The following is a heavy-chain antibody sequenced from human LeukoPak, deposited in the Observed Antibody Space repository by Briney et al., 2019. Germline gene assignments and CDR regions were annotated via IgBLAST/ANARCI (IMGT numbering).Heavy chain of an antibody. CDR2: IFYSGST. Sequence: PSETLSLTCTVSGGSISTSSYYWGWVRQPPGKGLEWIGNIFYSGSTYYSPSLKSRVTISVDTSKNQFSLKLSSVTAADTAVYYCARGPVGPFDYWGQGTLVTVSS. D-gene: IGHD1-26*01. CDR3: ARGPVGPFDY. V-gene: IGHV4-39*07. J-gene: IGHJ4*02. CDR1: GGSISTSSYY.